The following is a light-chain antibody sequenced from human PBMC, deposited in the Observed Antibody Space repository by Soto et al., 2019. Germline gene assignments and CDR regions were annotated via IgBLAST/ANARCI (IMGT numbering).Light chain of an antibody. CDR3: QQYDSSTGT. J-gene: IGKJ1*01. CDR1: QSVSSSY. CDR2: GAS. Sequence: EIVLTQSPGTLSLSPGERATLSCRASQSVSSSYLAWYQQKPGQAPRLLLYGASNRATGIPDRFSGSGSGTDFTLTISRLEPEDYAVYYCQQYDSSTGTFAQATKVDIK. V-gene: IGKV3-20*01.